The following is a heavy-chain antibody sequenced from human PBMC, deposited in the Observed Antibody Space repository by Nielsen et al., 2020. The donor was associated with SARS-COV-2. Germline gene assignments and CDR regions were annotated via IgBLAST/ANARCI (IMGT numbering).Heavy chain of an antibody. J-gene: IGHJ3*02. CDR1: GGSISSYY. Sequence: SETLSLTCTVSGGSISSYYWSWIRQPPGKGLEWIGSIYYSGSTYYNPSLKSRVTISVDTSKNQFSLKLSSVTAADTAVYYCARLTVTMIVVVITPSAFDIWGQGTMVTVSS. V-gene: IGHV4-39*01. CDR3: ARLTVTMIVVVITPSAFDI. D-gene: IGHD3-22*01. CDR2: IYYSGST.